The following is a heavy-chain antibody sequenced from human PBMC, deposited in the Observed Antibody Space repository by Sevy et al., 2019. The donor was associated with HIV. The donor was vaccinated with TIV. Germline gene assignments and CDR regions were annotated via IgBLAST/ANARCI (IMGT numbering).Heavy chain of an antibody. J-gene: IGHJ3*01. CDR3: AKALNPALESMLQVIFRTLKGVDV. Sequence: GGSLRLSCAASGFTFNTHAMNWVRQAPGKGLEWVSTISGPGYSTYYAESVKGRFTISRDNSKNTLHLQMNGLRADDTAIYYCAKALNPALESMLQVIFRTLKGVDVWGQGTMVTVSS. V-gene: IGHV3-23*01. D-gene: IGHD1-1*01. CDR2: ISGPGYST. CDR1: GFTFNTHA.